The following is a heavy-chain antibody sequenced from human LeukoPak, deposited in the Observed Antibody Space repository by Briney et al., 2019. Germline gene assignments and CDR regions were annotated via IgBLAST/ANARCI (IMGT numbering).Heavy chain of an antibody. CDR1: GGSISSGGYS. CDR3: PRRSTWGFFNY. Sequence: SETLSLTCAVSGGSISSGGYSWSWIRQPPGKGLEWIGYIYHSGSTYYNPSLKSRVTISVDRSKNQFSLKLSSVTAADTAVYYCPRRSTWGFFNYWGPGTPVTVSS. CDR2: IYHSGST. V-gene: IGHV4-30-2*01. D-gene: IGHD7-27*01. J-gene: IGHJ4*02.